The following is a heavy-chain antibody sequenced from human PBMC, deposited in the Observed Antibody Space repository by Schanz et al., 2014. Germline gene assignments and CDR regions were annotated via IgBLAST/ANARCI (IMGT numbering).Heavy chain of an antibody. V-gene: IGHV3-11*03. CDR1: GFSFSDYY. Sequence: QAHLLESGGGLVEPGGPLRLSCAASGFSFSDYYMSWIRQAPGKGLEWISFINTGSNYINYADSVKGRFTISRDNTKTSLFLQLNSLRADDTAVYYCARHRGSGGQNWYFDLWGRGTLVTVSS. J-gene: IGHJ2*01. CDR2: INTGSNYI. CDR3: ARHRGSGGQNWYFDL. D-gene: IGHD1-26*01.